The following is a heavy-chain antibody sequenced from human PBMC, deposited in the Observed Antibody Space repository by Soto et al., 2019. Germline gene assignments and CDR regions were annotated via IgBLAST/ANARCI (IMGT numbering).Heavy chain of an antibody. CDR2: IYSGGNT. V-gene: IGHV3-66*01. CDR3: AKDRPSGSRPYYYGMDV. D-gene: IGHD1-26*01. Sequence: PGGSLRLSCAVSGFTVSSNYMNWVRQAPGKGLEWVSFIYSGGNTYYADSVKGRFTISRDNSKNMLYLQMNSLRAEDTAVYYCAKDRPSGSRPYYYGMDVWGQGTTVTVSS. J-gene: IGHJ6*02. CDR1: GFTVSSNY.